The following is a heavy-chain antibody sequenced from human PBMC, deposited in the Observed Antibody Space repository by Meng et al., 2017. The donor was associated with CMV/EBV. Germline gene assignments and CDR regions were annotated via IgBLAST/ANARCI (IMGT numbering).Heavy chain of an antibody. D-gene: IGHD3-3*02. J-gene: IGHJ5*02. CDR3: AREALSTIFGVSRPYNWFDP. CDR2: INPNSGGT. CDR1: TDYE. V-gene: IGHV1-2*02. Sequence: TDYEMHGVRRAPGQGLEWMGWINPNSGGTSYAEKFQGRVTMTGDTSISTAYMELSRLRSDDTAVYYCAREALSTIFGVSRPYNWFDPWGQGTLVTVSS.